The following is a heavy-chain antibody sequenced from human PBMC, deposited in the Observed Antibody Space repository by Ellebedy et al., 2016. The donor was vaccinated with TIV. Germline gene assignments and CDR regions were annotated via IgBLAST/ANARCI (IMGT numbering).Heavy chain of an antibody. D-gene: IGHD3-22*01. V-gene: IGHV3-33*01. CDR3: ARDSYSFDSSGYYFDY. CDR2: IWYDGSNR. CDR1: GFTFSNYG. J-gene: IGHJ4*02. Sequence: GGSLRLSXAASGFTFSNYGMHWVRQAPGKGLEWVAGIWYDGSNRNYADSVKGRFTISRDNSKNTPYLQMNSLRAEDTAVYYCARDSYSFDSSGYYFDYWGQGTLVTVSS.